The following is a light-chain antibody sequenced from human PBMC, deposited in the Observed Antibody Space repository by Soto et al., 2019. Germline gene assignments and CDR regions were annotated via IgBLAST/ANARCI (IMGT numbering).Light chain of an antibody. CDR3: QEYIQWPPGM. Sequence: DIVVTQSPATLSASPGERVTLSCRASQFVSSRLAWYQQRPGQVPRLLIYDTSTRAPGISARFSGSGSGTEFTLTISSLQYEYFAVYYCQEYIQWPPGMFGPGTTVDIK. J-gene: IGKJ1*01. V-gene: IGKV3-15*01. CDR2: DTS. CDR1: QFVSSR.